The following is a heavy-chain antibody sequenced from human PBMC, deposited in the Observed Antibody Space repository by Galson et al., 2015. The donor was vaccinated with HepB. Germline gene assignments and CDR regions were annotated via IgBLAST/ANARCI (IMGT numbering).Heavy chain of an antibody. V-gene: IGHV4-4*01. Sequence: LSLTCAVSGGSINSNIWWSWVRQPPGRGLEWIGEIYYSGTTHYNPSLKSRATISLDKSKNQISLSLTSVTAADSAVYFCSWFLDYWGQGTLVTVSS. CDR3: SWFLDY. CDR2: IYYSGTT. CDR1: GGSINSNIW. D-gene: IGHD3-10*01. J-gene: IGHJ4*02.